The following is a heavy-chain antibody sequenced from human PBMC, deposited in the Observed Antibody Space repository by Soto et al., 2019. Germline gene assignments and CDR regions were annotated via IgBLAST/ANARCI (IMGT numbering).Heavy chain of an antibody. CDR3: AREAISSDYFDY. Sequence: EVQLVETGGGLIQPGGSLRLSCAASGFTVSSNYMSWVRQAPGQGLEWVSFIYSGGRTYYADSVKGRFTISRNNSKNTLYLQMNSLRAEDTAVYYCAREAISSDYFDYCGQGTLVIVSS. J-gene: IGHJ4*02. CDR2: IYSGGRT. D-gene: IGHD3-22*01. CDR1: GFTVSSNY. V-gene: IGHV3-53*02.